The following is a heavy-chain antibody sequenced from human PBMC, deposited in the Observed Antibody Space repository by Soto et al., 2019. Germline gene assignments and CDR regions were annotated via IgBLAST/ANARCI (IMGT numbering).Heavy chain of an antibody. Sequence: ASVKVSCKVSGYTLTDLSMQWVRQAPGKGLEWMGGFDPEDGETIYAQKFQGRVTMTEDTATDTAYMELSSLRSEDTAVYYCARDTIGEPAAIYWGQGTLVTVSS. CDR3: ARDTIGEPAAIY. J-gene: IGHJ4*02. CDR2: FDPEDGET. V-gene: IGHV1-24*01. CDR1: GYTLTDLS. D-gene: IGHD2-2*01.